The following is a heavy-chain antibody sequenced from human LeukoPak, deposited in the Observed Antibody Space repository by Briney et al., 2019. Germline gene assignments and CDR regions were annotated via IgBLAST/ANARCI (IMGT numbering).Heavy chain of an antibody. CDR3: ARHDFDLPMIYSFFVH. CDR1: GYTFTKYY. D-gene: IGHD3-3*01. Sequence: ASVNVSCKASGYTFTKYYMNWVRQAPGQGLELMGIMHPTGDSTNYAQKFQGRVTLTRDTSTGTFYMELSSLTSEDTAVYYCARHDFDLPMIYSFFVHWGQGTLVTVSS. J-gene: IGHJ5*02. V-gene: IGHV1-46*01. CDR2: MHPTGDST.